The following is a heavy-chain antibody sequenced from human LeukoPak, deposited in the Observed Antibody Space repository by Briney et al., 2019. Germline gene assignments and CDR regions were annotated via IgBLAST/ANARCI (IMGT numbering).Heavy chain of an antibody. CDR2: TKEDGTET. D-gene: IGHD6-13*01. Sequence: QPGGSLRLSCAASGFMFSSNWMSWVRLAPGKGLEWVANTKEDGTETYYVDSVKGRFTISRDNAKNSLYLQMNSLRVEDTAVYYCAKLAADENTDDYWGQGTLVTISS. CDR1: GFMFSSNW. CDR3: AKLAADENTDDY. J-gene: IGHJ4*02. V-gene: IGHV3-7*03.